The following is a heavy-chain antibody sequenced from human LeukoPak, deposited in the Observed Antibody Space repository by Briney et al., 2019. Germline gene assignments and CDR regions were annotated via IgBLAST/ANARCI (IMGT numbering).Heavy chain of an antibody. V-gene: IGHV4-61*01. CDR3: ARVLRFLERLSGDNWFDP. J-gene: IGHJ5*02. CDR1: GASVSSASY. Sequence: SETLSLTCTVSGASVSSASYWSWIRQPPGKGLEWIGYIYYSGSTNYNPSLKSRVTISVDTSKNQFSLKLSSVTAADTAVYYCARVLRFLERLSGDNWFDPWGQGTLVTVSS. CDR2: IYYSGST. D-gene: IGHD3-3*01.